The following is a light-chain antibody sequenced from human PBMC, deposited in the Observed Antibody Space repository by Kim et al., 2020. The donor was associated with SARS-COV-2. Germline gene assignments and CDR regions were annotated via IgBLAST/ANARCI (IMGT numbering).Light chain of an antibody. CDR3: ATWDNSLNAWV. Sequence: GERVTISCSGSGTNVGSHIVNWFQQLPGTAPKLLIYNDDQRPSGVPDRFSGSRSGTSASLAISGLQSADEADYYCATWDNSLNAWVFGGGTKVTVL. CDR2: NDD. J-gene: IGLJ3*02. CDR1: GTNVGSHI. V-gene: IGLV1-44*01.